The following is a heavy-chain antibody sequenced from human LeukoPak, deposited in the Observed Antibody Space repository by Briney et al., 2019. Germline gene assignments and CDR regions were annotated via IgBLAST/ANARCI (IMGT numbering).Heavy chain of an antibody. CDR1: GGSVSSSTYY. Sequence: KASETLSLTCTVSGGSVSSSTYYWGWIRQPPGKGLEWVANVFYSGSTYPSPSLKSRVTISVDTSKNQFSLKLNSVTAADTAVYYCARGYYDFWSGYYYREMWAFDIWGQGTMVTVSS. CDR3: ARGYYDFWSGYYYREMWAFDI. J-gene: IGHJ3*02. V-gene: IGHV4-39*01. CDR2: VFYSGST. D-gene: IGHD3-3*01.